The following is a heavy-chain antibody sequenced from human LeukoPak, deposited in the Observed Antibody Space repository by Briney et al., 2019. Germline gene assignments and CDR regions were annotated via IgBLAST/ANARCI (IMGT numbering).Heavy chain of an antibody. D-gene: IGHD5-12*01. CDR3: ARGGAVATITVRYYYYGMDV. V-gene: IGHV3-30-3*01. J-gene: IGHJ6*02. CDR1: GFTFSSYA. CDR2: ISYDGSNK. Sequence: GGSLRLSCAASGFTFSSYAMHWVRQAPGKGLEWVAVISYDGSNKNYADSVKGRFTISRDNSKNTLYLQMNSLRAEDTAVYYCARGGAVATITVRYYYYGMDVWGQGTTVTVSS.